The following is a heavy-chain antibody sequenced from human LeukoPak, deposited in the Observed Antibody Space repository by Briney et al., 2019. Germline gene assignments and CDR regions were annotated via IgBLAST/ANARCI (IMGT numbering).Heavy chain of an antibody. CDR1: GFTFDDYA. CDR3: AKAKHYGDYIIDY. CDR2: ISWNSGSI. D-gene: IGHD4-17*01. J-gene: IGHJ4*02. Sequence: PGGSLRLSCAASGFTFDDYAMHWVRQAPGKGLEWVSGISWNSGSIGYADSVKGRFTISRDSAKNSLYLQMNSLRAEDTALYYCAKAKHYGDYIIDYWGQGTLVTVSS. V-gene: IGHV3-9*01.